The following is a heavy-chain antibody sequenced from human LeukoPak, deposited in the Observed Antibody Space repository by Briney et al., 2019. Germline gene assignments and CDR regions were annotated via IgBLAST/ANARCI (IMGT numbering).Heavy chain of an antibody. J-gene: IGHJ4*02. V-gene: IGHV1-2*02. CDR1: GYTFTGYY. Sequence: ASVKVSCKASGYTFTGYYMHWVRQAPGQGLEWMGWINPNSGGTNYAQKFQGRVTMTRDTSISTAYMELSRLRSDGTAVYYCARPKNSMVTFDYWGQGTLVTVSS. CDR2: INPNSGGT. CDR3: ARPKNSMVTFDY. D-gene: IGHD5-18*01.